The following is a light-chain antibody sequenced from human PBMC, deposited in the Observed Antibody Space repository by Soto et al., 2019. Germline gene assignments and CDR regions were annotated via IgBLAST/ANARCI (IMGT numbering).Light chain of an antibody. CDR2: GNN. V-gene: IGLV1-40*01. CDR1: SSNIGAGYD. Sequence: QSVLTQPPSVSGAPGQRVTISCTGSSSNIGAGYDVHWYQQLPGTAPKLLIFGNNNRPSGVPDRFSGSKSGTSASLAITGHQAEDEAEYYCQSYDSSLTVFGGGTKLTVL. CDR3: QSYDSSLTV. J-gene: IGLJ2*01.